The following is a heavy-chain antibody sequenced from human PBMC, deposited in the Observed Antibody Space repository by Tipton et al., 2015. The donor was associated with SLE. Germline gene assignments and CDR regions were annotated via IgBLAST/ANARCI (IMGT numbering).Heavy chain of an antibody. V-gene: IGHV4-39*01. J-gene: IGHJ4*02. D-gene: IGHD6-13*01. CDR2: IYYTGNT. CDR3: ARRLEQQLVHFDY. Sequence: TLSLTCTVSGGSISSSTYYWGWIRQPPGKGLEWIGTIYYTGNTYYNPSLKSRVTISVDTSKNQFSLKLSSVTAADTAVYYCARRLEQQLVHFDYWGQGTLVTVSS. CDR1: GGSISSSTYY.